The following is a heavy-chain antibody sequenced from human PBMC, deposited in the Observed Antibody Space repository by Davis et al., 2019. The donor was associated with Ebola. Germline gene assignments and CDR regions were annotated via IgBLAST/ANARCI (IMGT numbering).Heavy chain of an antibody. CDR1: GGSISSGDYY. CDR2: MCGIGQTI. V-gene: IGHV3-11*01. J-gene: IGHJ6*02. CDR3: AKDKATVTTARYYYYGMDV. D-gene: IGHD4-11*01. Sequence: LSLTCTVSGGSISSGDYYWSWIRQPPGKGLEWVSHMCGIGQTIDYADSVRGRFTISRNNAKNSLYLQMNSLRAEDTAVYYCAKDKATVTTARYYYYGMDVWGQGTTVTVSS.